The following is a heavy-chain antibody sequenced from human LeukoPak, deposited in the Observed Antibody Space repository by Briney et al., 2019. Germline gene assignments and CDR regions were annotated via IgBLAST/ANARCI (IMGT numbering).Heavy chain of an antibody. J-gene: IGHJ4*02. Sequence: AGGSLRLSCAASGFTFSSYAMSWVRQAPGKGLEWVSAISGSGGSTYYADSVRGRFTISRDNSKGTLFLQMNSLRAEDTAVYYGAKDRNYGDYGGVFDYWGPGTLVTVSS. D-gene: IGHD4-17*01. CDR3: AKDRNYGDYGGVFDY. CDR1: GFTFSSYA. V-gene: IGHV3-23*01. CDR2: ISGSGGST.